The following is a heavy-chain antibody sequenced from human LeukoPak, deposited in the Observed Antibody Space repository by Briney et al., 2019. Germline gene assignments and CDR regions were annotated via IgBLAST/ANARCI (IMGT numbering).Heavy chain of an antibody. V-gene: IGHV3-30*14. CDR1: GFTFSSYA. Sequence: GGSLRLSCAASGFTFSSYAMHWVRQAPGKGLEWVAVISYDGSNKYYADSVKGRFTISRDNSKNTLYLQMNSLRAEDTAVYYCARVASGSWYYYGVDVWGQGTTVTVSS. D-gene: IGHD6-13*01. J-gene: IGHJ6*02. CDR3: ARVASGSWYYYGVDV. CDR2: ISYDGSNK.